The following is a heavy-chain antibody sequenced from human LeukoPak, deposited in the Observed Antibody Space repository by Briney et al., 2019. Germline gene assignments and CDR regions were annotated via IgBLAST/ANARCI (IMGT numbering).Heavy chain of an antibody. V-gene: IGHV4-59*08. D-gene: IGHD3-22*01. CDR3: ARGVSYYDSSGYYNEYFQH. Sequence: SETLSLTCTVSGGSISSYYWSWIRQPPGKGLEWIGYIYYSGSTNYNPSLKSRVTITVDTSKNQFSLKLSSVTAADTAVYYCARGVSYYDSSGYYNEYFQHWGQGTLVTVSS. J-gene: IGHJ1*01. CDR1: GGSISSYY. CDR2: IYYSGST.